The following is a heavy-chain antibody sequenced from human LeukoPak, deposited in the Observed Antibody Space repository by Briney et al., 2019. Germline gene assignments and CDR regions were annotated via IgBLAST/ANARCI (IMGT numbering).Heavy chain of an antibody. CDR2: IWYDGSNK. D-gene: IGHD3-10*01. J-gene: IGHJ4*02. V-gene: IGHV3-33*01. CDR3: ARDDPRWFGESPFDY. CDR1: GFTFSSCG. Sequence: GGSLRLSCAASGFTFSSCGMHWVRQAPGKGLEWVAVIWYDGSNKYYADSVKGRFTISRDNSKNTLYLQMNSLRAEDTAVYYCARDDPRWFGESPFDYWGQGTLVTVSS.